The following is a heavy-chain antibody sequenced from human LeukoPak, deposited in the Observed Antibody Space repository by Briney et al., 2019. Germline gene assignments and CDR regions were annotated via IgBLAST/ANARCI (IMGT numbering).Heavy chain of an antibody. Sequence: GGSLRLSCAASGFTFSSYGMHWVRQAPGKGLEWVAVISYDGSNKYYADSVKGRFTISRDNSKNTLYLQMNSLRTEDSAIYYCNSYLYFGSNIFDYWGQGTLVTV. J-gene: IGHJ4*02. D-gene: IGHD3-10*01. CDR1: GFTFSSYG. CDR3: NSYLYFGSNIFDY. V-gene: IGHV3-30*03. CDR2: ISYDGSNK.